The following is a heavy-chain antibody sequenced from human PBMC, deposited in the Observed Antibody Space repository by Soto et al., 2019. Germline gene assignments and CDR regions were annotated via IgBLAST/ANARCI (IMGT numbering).Heavy chain of an antibody. Sequence: SETLSLTCTVSGGSISSGDYYWSWIRHPPGKGLEWIGYIYYSGSTYYNPSLKSRVTISVDTSKNQFSLKLSSVTAADTAVYYCARDRDYDFWSGYQDNWFDPWGQGTLVTVSS. CDR2: IYYSGST. J-gene: IGHJ5*02. CDR3: ARDRDYDFWSGYQDNWFDP. D-gene: IGHD3-3*01. V-gene: IGHV4-30-4*01. CDR1: GGSISSGDYY.